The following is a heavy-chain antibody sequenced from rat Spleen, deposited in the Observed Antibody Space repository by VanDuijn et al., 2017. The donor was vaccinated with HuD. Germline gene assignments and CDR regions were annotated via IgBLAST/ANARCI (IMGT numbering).Heavy chain of an antibody. CDR1: GFTFSNYG. V-gene: IGHV5-25*01. J-gene: IGHJ2*01. CDR2: ISYDNYNT. Sequence: EVQLVESGGGLVQPGRSMKLSCAASGFTFSNYGLAWVRQAPKKGLEWVAYISYDNYNTYYRDSVKGRFTISRNNAKSTLFLQMDSLTSEDTATYYCARGKSYYHNSSPYEDYFDYWGHGVMVTVSS. D-gene: IGHD1-12*02. CDR3: ARGKSYYHNSSPYEDYFDY.